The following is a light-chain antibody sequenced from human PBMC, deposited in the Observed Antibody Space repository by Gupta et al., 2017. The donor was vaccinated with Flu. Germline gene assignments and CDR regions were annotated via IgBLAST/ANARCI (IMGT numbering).Light chain of an antibody. V-gene: IGKV3-15*01. CDR1: QSVGIN. J-gene: IGKJ3*01. CDR2: SAS. Sequence: EIVMTQSPASLSVSPGQRATLSCRASQSVGINVAWYQQKPGQAPRLLIYSASSRATGVPARFSGSGSGTEFTLSISSLQSEDFAIYYCQQDSNCFFTFGHGTKVHIK. CDR3: QQDSNCFFT.